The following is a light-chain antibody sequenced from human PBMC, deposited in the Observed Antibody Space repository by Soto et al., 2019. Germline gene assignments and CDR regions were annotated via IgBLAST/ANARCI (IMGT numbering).Light chain of an antibody. CDR2: LGS. Sequence: DIVMTQSPVSLPVTPGEPASITCRSSQSLLHSDGYNYLDWYLQKPGQSPQLLIYLGSNRASGVPDRFSGSGSGTDFTLKISRVEAEDVGVYYWMQALQTPLTFGGGTKVEIK. J-gene: IGKJ4*01. V-gene: IGKV2-28*01. CDR1: QSLLHSDGYNY. CDR3: MQALQTPLT.